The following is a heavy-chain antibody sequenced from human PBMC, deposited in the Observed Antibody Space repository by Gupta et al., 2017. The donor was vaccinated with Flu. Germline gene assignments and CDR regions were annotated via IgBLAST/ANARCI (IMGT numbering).Heavy chain of an antibody. V-gene: IGHV1-69*06. D-gene: IGHD3-22*01. CDR3: ARDRGNYYDSSGPLDY. Sequence: QVQLVQSGAEVKKPGSSVKVSCQASGGTFSSYAISWVRQAPGQGLEWMGGIIPIFGTANYAQKFQGRVTITADKSTSTAYMELSSLRSEDTAVYYCARDRGNYYDSSGPLDYWGQGTLVTVSS. J-gene: IGHJ4*02. CDR1: GGTFSSYA. CDR2: IIPIFGTA.